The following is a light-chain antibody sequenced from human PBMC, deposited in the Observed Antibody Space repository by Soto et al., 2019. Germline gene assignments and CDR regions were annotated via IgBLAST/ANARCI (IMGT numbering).Light chain of an antibody. Sequence: QSVLTQPASVSGSPGQSITISCTRTSSDVGGYNYVSWYQQHPGKAPKLMISDVSDRPSGVSNRFSGSKSGNTASLAISGLQAEDEADYYCSSYSSSDTPYVFGTGTKVTVL. CDR1: SSDVGGYNY. V-gene: IGLV2-14*03. CDR2: DVS. J-gene: IGLJ1*01. CDR3: SSYSSSDTPYV.